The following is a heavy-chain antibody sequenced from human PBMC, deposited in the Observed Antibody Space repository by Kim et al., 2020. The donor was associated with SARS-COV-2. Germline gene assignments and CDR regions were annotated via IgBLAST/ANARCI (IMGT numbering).Heavy chain of an antibody. J-gene: IGHJ3*02. CDR3: ARPDRYVFDI. CDR2: INPDGNNR. Sequence: GGSLRLSCAASGFTFSSYWMHWVRQAPGKGLAWVSRINPDGNNRSFADSVKGRFTTSRDNAKNTLYLQMNRLRGDHTFVSYCARPDRYVFDIVGPGT. CDR1: GFTFSSYW. V-gene: IGHV3-74*01.